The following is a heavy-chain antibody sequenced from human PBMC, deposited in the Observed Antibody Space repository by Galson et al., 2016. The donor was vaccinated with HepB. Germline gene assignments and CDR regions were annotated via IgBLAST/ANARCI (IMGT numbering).Heavy chain of an antibody. V-gene: IGHV1-24*01. CDR1: GYTLTALS. CDR3: ATGKPADFDL. CDR2: FDPEGDET. Sequence: SVKVSCKVSGYTLTALSMHWLRQAPGKGPEWMAGFDPEGDETIYAQKFRGRVTMTEDTSTDTAYMELSSLRSEDTAVYYCATGKPADFDLWGRGTLVTVSS. J-gene: IGHJ2*01.